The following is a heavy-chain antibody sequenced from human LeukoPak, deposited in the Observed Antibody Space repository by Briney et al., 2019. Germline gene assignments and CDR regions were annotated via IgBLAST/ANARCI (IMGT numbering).Heavy chain of an antibody. CDR3: ASEYSSSWYVNY. Sequence: PSETLSLTCTVSGGSISSYYWSWIRQPAGKGLEWIGRIYTSGSTNYNPSLKSRVTMSVDTSKNQFSLKLSSVTAADTAAYYCASEYSSSWYVNYWGQGTLVTVSS. CDR1: GGSISSYY. V-gene: IGHV4-4*07. D-gene: IGHD6-13*01. J-gene: IGHJ4*02. CDR2: IYTSGST.